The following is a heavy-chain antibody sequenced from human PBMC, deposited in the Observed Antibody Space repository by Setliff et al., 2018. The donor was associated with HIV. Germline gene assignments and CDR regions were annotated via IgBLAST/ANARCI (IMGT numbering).Heavy chain of an antibody. Sequence: GESLKISCKGSGYYFTTFWIAWVRQMPGKGLEWMGIIYPGDSDTKYSPSFQGQVTISADKSITTAYLQWSSLKASDTAMYYCARGRRGEQLVFDYWGQGTLVTVSS. V-gene: IGHV5-51*01. CDR2: IYPGDSDT. CDR1: GYYFTTFW. CDR3: ARGRRGEQLVFDY. D-gene: IGHD6-13*01. J-gene: IGHJ4*02.